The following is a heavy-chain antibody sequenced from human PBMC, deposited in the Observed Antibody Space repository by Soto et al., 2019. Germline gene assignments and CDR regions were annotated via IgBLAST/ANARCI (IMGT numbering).Heavy chain of an antibody. CDR3: ASGSSGWYTIDY. D-gene: IGHD6-19*01. V-gene: IGHV4-34*01. CDR1: GGSFSGYY. J-gene: IGHJ4*02. Sequence: SETLSLTCAVYGGSFSGYYWSWIRQPPGKGLEWIGEINHSGSTNYNPSLKSRVTISVDTSKNQFSLKLSSVTAADTAVYYCASGSSGWYTIDYWGQGTLVNVSS. CDR2: INHSGST.